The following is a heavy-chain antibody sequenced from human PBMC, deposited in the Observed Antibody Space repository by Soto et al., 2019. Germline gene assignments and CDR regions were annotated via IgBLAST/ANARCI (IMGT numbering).Heavy chain of an antibody. J-gene: IGHJ3*02. V-gene: IGHV3-23*01. D-gene: IGHD2-15*01. CDR1: RFTLKSYA. Sequence: GGSMGLSCSASRFTLKSYAVSWVRPDPGKGLEWVSAISGSGGSTYYADSVKGRFTISRDNSKNTLYLQMNSLRAEDTAVYYCAKGVAATLVHDAFDIWGQGTMVTVSS. CDR3: AKGVAATLVHDAFDI. CDR2: ISGSGGST.